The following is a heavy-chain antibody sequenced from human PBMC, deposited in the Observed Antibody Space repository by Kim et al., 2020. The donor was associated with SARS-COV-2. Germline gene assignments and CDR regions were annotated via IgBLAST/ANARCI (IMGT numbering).Heavy chain of an antibody. CDR3: ARHEASITIFGVVPLGEGMDV. Sequence: SETLSLTCTVSGGSISSSSYYWGWIRQPPGKGLEWIGGIYYSGSTYYNPSLKSRVTISVDTSKNQFSLKLSSVTAADTAVYYCARHEASITIFGVVPLGEGMDVWGQGTTVTVSS. CDR2: IYYSGST. J-gene: IGHJ6*02. CDR1: GGSISSSSYY. V-gene: IGHV4-39*01. D-gene: IGHD3-3*01.